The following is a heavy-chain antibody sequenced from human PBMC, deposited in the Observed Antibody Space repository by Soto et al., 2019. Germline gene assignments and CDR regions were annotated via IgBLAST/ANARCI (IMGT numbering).Heavy chain of an antibody. CDR1: GFSLITSGLG. D-gene: IGHD3-22*01. CDR3: ARVTYYYDSSGYYSSAEYFQH. J-gene: IGHJ1*01. Sequence: SGPTLVNPTQTLTLTFTFSGFSLITSGLGVGWIRQPPGKALEWLALIYWDDDKRYSPSLKSRLTITKDTSKNQVVLTMTNMDPVDTATYYCARVTYYYDSSGYYSSAEYFQHWGQ. CDR2: IYWDDDK. V-gene: IGHV2-5*02.